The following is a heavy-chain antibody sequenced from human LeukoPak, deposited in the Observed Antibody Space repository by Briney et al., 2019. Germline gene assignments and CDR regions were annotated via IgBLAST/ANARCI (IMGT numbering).Heavy chain of an antibody. V-gene: IGHV5-51*01. CDR3: ARAPTKRTVLLWFGEFDY. CDR1: GYSFTSYW. Sequence: GESLKISCKGSGYSFTSYWIGWVRQMPGKGLEWMGIIYPGDSDTRYSPSFQGQVTISADKSISTAYLQWSSLKASDTAMYYCARAPTKRTVLLWFGEFDYWGQGTLVTVSS. J-gene: IGHJ4*02. D-gene: IGHD3-10*01. CDR2: IYPGDSDT.